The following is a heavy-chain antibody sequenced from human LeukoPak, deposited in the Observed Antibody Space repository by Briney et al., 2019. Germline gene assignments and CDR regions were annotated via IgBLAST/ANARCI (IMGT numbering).Heavy chain of an antibody. Sequence: SVKVSCKASGGTFSSYAISWVRQAPGQGLEWVGGIIPIFGTANYAQKFQGRVTITADESTSTAYMELSSLRSEDTAVYYCARVRYDILTGYPNPDYYYYYYMDVWGKGTTVTVSS. CDR1: GGTFSSYA. CDR3: ARVRYDILTGYPNPDYYYYYYMDV. CDR2: IIPIFGTA. V-gene: IGHV1-69*01. D-gene: IGHD3-9*01. J-gene: IGHJ6*03.